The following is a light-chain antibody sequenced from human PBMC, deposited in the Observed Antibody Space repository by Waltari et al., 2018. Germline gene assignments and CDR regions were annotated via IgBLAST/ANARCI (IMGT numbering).Light chain of an antibody. CDR1: QGISSY. CDR2: CAT. J-gene: IGKJ4*01. V-gene: IGKV1-17*01. Sequence: DIQMTQSPSSLSASVGDTVTITCRASQGISSYLNWFQQKPGKAPKLLIYCATTLESGVPSRFSGSASGTEFTLTINSLQPEDFAVYYCLQHNSYPLTFVGGTRVEIK. CDR3: LQHNSYPLT.